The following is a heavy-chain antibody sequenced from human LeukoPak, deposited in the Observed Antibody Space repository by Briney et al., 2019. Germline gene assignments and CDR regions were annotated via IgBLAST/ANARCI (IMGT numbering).Heavy chain of an antibody. J-gene: IGHJ5*02. V-gene: IGHV4-34*01. Sequence: SETLSLTCAVYGGSFSGYYWSWIRQPPGKGLEWIGEINHSGSTNYNPSLKSRVTISVDTSKNQFSLKLSSVTAADTAVYYCARDLGRVPVNWFDPWGQGTLVTVSS. D-gene: IGHD2-2*01. CDR1: GGSFSGYY. CDR3: ARDLGRVPVNWFDP. CDR2: INHSGST.